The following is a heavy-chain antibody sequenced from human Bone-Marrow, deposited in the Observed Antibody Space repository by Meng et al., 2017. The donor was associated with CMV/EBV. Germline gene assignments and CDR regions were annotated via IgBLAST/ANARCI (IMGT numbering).Heavy chain of an antibody. CDR1: SGSISSSSYY. D-gene: IGHD2-2*01. CDR2: IYYSGST. J-gene: IGHJ3*02. Sequence: GSLRLSCTVSSGSISSSSYYWGWIRQTPGKGLEWIGSIYYSGSTYYNPSPKSRVTISVDTSKNQFSLKLSSVTAADTPVYYCARDKGVVVPAAKGVFDIWGQGTMVTVSS. CDR3: ARDKGVVVPAAKGVFDI. V-gene: IGHV4-39*07.